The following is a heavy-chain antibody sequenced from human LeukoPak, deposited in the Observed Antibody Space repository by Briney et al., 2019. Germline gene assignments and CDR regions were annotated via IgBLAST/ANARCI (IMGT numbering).Heavy chain of an antibody. J-gene: IGHJ4*02. V-gene: IGHV3-23*01. CDR1: GFTLSNLA. CDR3: AKGAYGYIEMGYFDY. CDR2: MNGRSGST. D-gene: IGHD5-12*01. Sequence: GGSLRISCAASGFTLSNLAISLVRPAPGKGLELVCLMNGRSGSTFNEGSVKGRFTNSRDNSKNTLYLPMNSLKAEVTAVYYCAKGAYGYIEMGYFDYWGQGTLVTVSS.